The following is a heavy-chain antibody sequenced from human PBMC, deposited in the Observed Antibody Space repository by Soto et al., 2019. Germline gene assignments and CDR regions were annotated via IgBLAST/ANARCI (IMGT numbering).Heavy chain of an antibody. D-gene: IGHD1-1*01. Sequence: EVRLAESGGGLVQPGGSLRLSCVASGLSFSDYWTHWVRQAPGKGLIWVSGIRSGGDTDYADSVKGRFTISRDNAKNTVYLQMNNLRADDTAVYYCGRVDWNAGADWGQGTLVTVSS. CDR2: IRSGGDT. CDR3: GRVDWNAGAD. J-gene: IGHJ4*02. CDR1: GLSFSDYW. V-gene: IGHV3-74*01.